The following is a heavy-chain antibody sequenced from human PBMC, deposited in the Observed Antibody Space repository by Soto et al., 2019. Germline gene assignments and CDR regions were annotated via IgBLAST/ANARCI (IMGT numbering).Heavy chain of an antibody. D-gene: IGHD6-13*01. V-gene: IGHV3-23*01. CDR1: GFTFSNYA. CDR3: AKDQGGYSSTARSDY. J-gene: IGHJ4*02. Sequence: GSLRLSCAASGFTFSNYAMSWVRQAPGKGLEWASSINGGGGSTYYADSVKRRLTISRDNSKNTLYLQMNSLRAEDTAVYYCAKDQGGYSSTARSDYWGRGTRVTVSS. CDR2: INGGGGST.